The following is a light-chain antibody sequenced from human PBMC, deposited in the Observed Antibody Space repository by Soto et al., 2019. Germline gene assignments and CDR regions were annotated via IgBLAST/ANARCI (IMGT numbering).Light chain of an antibody. CDR3: ATWDDSRKGV. J-gene: IGLJ1*01. Sequence: QSALTQPPSASGTPGQRITISCSGSSSTIERPAVNWFQQVPGTAPKLLIITNNQRPSGVPDRFSGSKSGASASLAISGLQSEDEATYYCATWDDSRKGVFGTGTKVTVL. CDR2: TNN. CDR1: SSTIERPA. V-gene: IGLV1-44*01.